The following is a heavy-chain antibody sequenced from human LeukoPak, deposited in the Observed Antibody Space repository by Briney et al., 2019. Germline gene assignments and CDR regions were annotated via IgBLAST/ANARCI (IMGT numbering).Heavy chain of an antibody. CDR1: ADSISISTYY. J-gene: IGHJ4*01. D-gene: IGHD2-2*03. CDR2: IYSSGTT. Sequence: PSETLSLTCTVSADSISISTYYWAWVRQPPGKVLEWIGSIYSSGTTYYNPSLKSQLTISLDTSKNQFSLKLTSVTAADTAVYYCARAGYASSWYAQFPFSFDSWGHGALVTVSS. CDR3: ARAGYASSWYAQFPFSFDS. V-gene: IGHV4-39*07.